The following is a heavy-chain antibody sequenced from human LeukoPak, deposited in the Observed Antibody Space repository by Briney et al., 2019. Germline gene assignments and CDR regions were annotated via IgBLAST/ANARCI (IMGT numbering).Heavy chain of an antibody. Sequence: ASVKVSCKASGYTFTSYGISWVRQAPGQGLEWMGWISAYNGNTNCAQKLQGRVTMTTDTSTSTAYMELRSLRSDDTAVYYCAKGIYSSGWSYFDYWGHGTLVTVSS. J-gene: IGHJ4*01. D-gene: IGHD6-19*01. V-gene: IGHV1-18*01. CDR1: GYTFTSYG. CDR3: AKGIYSSGWSYFDY. CDR2: ISAYNGNT.